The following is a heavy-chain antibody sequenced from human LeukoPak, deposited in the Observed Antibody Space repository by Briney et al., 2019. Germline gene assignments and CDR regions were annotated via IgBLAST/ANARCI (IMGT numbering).Heavy chain of an antibody. CDR2: ISGSGGST. CDR1: GFTFSSYA. Sequence: HSGGSLRLSCAASGFTFSSYAMSWVRQAPGTGLEWVSVISGSGGSTVHADSVKGRFTISRDNSKNTLYLQMNSLRAEDTAVYYCAKDMDVSVYGYNFDYWGQGTLVTVSS. J-gene: IGHJ4*02. D-gene: IGHD5-24*01. V-gene: IGHV3-23*01. CDR3: AKDMDVSVYGYNFDY.